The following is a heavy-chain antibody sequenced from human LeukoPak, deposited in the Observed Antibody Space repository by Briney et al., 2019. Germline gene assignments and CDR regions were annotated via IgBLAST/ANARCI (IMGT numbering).Heavy chain of an antibody. D-gene: IGHD3-3*01. CDR2: FDPEDGET. CDR3: ATVRYYDFWSGSQGNAFDI. CDR1: GYTLTELT. Sequence: ASVKVSCKVSGYTLTELTMHWVRQAPGKGLEWMGGFDPEDGETIYAQKFQGRVTMIEDTSTDTAYMELSSLRSEDTAVYYCATVRYYDFWSGSQGNAFDIWGQGTMVTVSS. V-gene: IGHV1-24*01. J-gene: IGHJ3*02.